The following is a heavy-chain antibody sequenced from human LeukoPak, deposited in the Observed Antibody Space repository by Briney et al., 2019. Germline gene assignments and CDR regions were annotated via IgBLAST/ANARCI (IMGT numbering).Heavy chain of an antibody. CDR3: ARYYYDSRGYYYYYFDY. CDR1: GDSVSSYSAA. CDR2: TYYRSKWSN. J-gene: IGHJ4*02. Sequence: SQTLSLTCAISGDSVSSYSAAWNWIGQSPSRGLEWLGRTYYRSKWSNDYAVSVKSRITINPDTSRNQFSLQLNSVTPEDTAVYYCARYYYDSRGYYYYYFDYWGQGTLVTVSS. D-gene: IGHD3-22*01. V-gene: IGHV6-1*01.